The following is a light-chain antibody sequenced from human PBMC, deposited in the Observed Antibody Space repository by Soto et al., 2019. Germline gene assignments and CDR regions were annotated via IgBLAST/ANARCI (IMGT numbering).Light chain of an antibody. CDR1: SSDVGGYNY. Sequence: QSALTQPASVSGSPGQSITISCTGTSSDVGGYNYVSWYQQHPGKAPKLIIYEVSNRPSGVSNRFSGSKSGDTPSLTISGLHAEDEADYYCSSYTSSSTLYVFGTGTKLTVL. CDR3: SSYTSSSTLYV. CDR2: EVS. V-gene: IGLV2-14*01. J-gene: IGLJ1*01.